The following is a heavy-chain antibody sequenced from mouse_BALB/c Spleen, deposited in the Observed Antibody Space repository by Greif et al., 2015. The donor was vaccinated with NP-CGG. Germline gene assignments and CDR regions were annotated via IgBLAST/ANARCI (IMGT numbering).Heavy chain of an antibody. Sequence: VQLQQSGPQLVRPGASVKISCKASGYSFTSYWMHWVKQRPGQGLEWIGMIDPSNSETRLNQKFKDKATLTADKSSSTAYMQLSSPTSEDSAVYYCARDYGRGPGFAYWGQGTLVTVSA. CDR1: GYSFTSYW. D-gene: IGHD1-1*01. CDR2: IDPSNSET. CDR3: ARDYGRGPGFAY. J-gene: IGHJ3*01. V-gene: IGHV1S126*01.